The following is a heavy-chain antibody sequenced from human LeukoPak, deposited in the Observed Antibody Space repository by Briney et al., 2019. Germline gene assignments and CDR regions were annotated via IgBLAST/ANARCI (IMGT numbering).Heavy chain of an antibody. CDR2: IYYSGST. V-gene: IGHV4-39*07. CDR1: GGSISSSSYY. D-gene: IGHD3-22*01. CDR3: ARGLYYYDSSGPPGY. Sequence: SETLSLTCTVSGGSISSSSYYWGWIRQPPGKGLEWIGSIYYSGSTYYNPSLKSRVTISVDTSKNQFSLKLSSVTAADTAVYYCARGLYYYDSSGPPGYWGQGTLVTVSS. J-gene: IGHJ4*02.